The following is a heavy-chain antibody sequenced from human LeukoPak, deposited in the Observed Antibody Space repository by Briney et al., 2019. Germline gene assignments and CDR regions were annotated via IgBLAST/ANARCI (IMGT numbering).Heavy chain of an antibody. CDR2: IYYTGTT. V-gene: IGHV4-39*07. Sequence: SETLSLTCTVSGGSVSSTNYYWAWIRQPPGRGLEWIGSIYYTGTTFDNPSLKSRVTLSVDTSKNQFSLRLTSVTAADTAFYYCAREEYSSDWYGHDSWGQGTLVTVSS. D-gene: IGHD6-13*01. J-gene: IGHJ4*02. CDR3: AREEYSSDWYGHDS. CDR1: GGSVSSTNYY.